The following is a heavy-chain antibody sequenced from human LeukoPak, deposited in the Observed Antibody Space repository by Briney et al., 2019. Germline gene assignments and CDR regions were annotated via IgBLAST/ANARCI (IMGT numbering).Heavy chain of an antibody. J-gene: IGHJ4*02. Sequence: GGSLRLSCAASGSTFTNYAMNWVRQAPGKELEWVSGISDSGATTYFADSVKGRFTISRDNSKNTLYLQMNGLRAEDTAIYYCAKGDWSTRWTFFDYWGQGTLVTVSS. D-gene: IGHD2-21*02. CDR2: ISDSGATT. CDR3: AKGDWSTRWTFFDY. CDR1: GSTFTNYA. V-gene: IGHV3-23*01.